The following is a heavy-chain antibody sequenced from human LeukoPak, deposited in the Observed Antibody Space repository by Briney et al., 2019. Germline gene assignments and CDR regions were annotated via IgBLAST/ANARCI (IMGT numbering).Heavy chain of an antibody. CDR2: IYYSGST. V-gene: IGHV4-30-4*08. Sequence: SETLSLTCTVSGGSISSGDYYWSWIRQPPGKGLEWIGYIYYSGSTYYNPSLKSRVTISVDTSKNQFSLKLSSVTAADTAVYYCARDNYYDSSLAFDYWGQGTLVTVSS. D-gene: IGHD3-22*01. CDR1: GGSISSGDYY. CDR3: ARDNYYDSSLAFDY. J-gene: IGHJ4*02.